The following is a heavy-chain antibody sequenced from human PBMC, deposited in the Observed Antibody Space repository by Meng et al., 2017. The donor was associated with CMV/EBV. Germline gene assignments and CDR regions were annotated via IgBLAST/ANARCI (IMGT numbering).Heavy chain of an antibody. CDR3: ATNPIVVVPAAIS. V-gene: IGHV3/OR16-10*01. J-gene: IGHJ4*02. CDR1: GFTFSSYA. Sequence: CAGSGFTFSSYAMHWVHQAPGKGLEWVSAIGAGGGTYYADSVKGRFTISRDNAKNSLYLQMNSLRAEDTAVYYCATNPIVVVPAAISWGQGTLVTVSS. D-gene: IGHD2-2*01. CDR2: IGAGGGT.